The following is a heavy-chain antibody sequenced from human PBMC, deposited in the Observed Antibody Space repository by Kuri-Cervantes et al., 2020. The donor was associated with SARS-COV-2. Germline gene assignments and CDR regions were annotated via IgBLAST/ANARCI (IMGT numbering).Heavy chain of an antibody. V-gene: IGHV3-30-3*01. CDR2: ISYDGSNK. J-gene: IGHJ4*02. D-gene: IGHD6-13*01. CDR1: GFTFFSYA. CDR3: ARDMSIAAAGTDY. Sequence: GGSLRLSCAASGFTFFSYAMHWVRQAPGKGLEWVAVISYDGSNKYYADSVKGRFTISRDNSKNTLYLQMNSLRAEDTAVYYCARDMSIAAAGTDYWGQGTLVTVSS.